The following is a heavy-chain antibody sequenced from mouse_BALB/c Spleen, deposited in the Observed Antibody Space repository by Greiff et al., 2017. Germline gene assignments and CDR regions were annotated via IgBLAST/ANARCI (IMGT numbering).Heavy chain of an antibody. CDR3: ARDTGYDEGFDY. CDR2: INSNGGST. J-gene: IGHJ2*01. Sequence: DVMLVESGGGLVQPGGSLKLSCAASGFTFSSYGMSWVRQTPDKRLELVATINSNGGSTYYPDSVKGRFTISRDNAKNTLYLQMSSLKSEDTAMYYCARDTGYDEGFDYWGQGTTLTVSS. D-gene: IGHD2-2*01. CDR1: GFTFSSYG. V-gene: IGHV5-6-3*01.